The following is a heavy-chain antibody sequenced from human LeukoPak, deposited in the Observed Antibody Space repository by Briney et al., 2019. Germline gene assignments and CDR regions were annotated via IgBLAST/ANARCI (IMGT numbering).Heavy chain of an antibody. V-gene: IGHV3-7*01. Sequence: GGSLRLSCAGSGFTFSSYWMSWVRQAPGKGREWVANIKQDGSEKYYVDSVKGRFTISRDNAKNSLYLQMNSLRAEDTAVYYCARWLLLYSQQVYFDYWGQGTLVTVSS. J-gene: IGHJ4*02. D-gene: IGHD3-22*01. CDR1: GFTFSSYW. CDR2: IKQDGSEK. CDR3: ARWLLLYSQQVYFDY.